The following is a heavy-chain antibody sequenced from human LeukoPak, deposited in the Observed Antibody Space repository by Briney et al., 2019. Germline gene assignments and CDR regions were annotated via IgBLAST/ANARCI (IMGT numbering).Heavy chain of an antibody. CDR1: GDTCNSYS. V-gene: IGHV3-48*02. J-gene: IGHJ5*02. CDR3: ARESGLLWFGEP. Sequence: PGGSLRLSCTASGDTCNSYSMNWVRQAPGKGLQWVSYISSGSSSIYYADSVRGRFTISRDNAKNSLYLQMNSLRDEDTAVYYCARESGLLWFGEPWGQGTLVTVSS. D-gene: IGHD3-10*01. CDR2: ISSGSSSI.